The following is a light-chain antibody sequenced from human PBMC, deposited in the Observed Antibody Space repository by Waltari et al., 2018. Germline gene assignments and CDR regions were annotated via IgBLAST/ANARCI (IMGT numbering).Light chain of an antibody. CDR2: KTS. CDR1: QSISSW. CDR3: QQYNSYSLT. V-gene: IGKV1-5*03. J-gene: IGKJ4*01. Sequence: DIEMTQSPSTLSASVGDSVTITCRATQSISSWLAWYQQQPGKAPKLLIYKTSYLESGVPLRFSGSGSGTLFTLTITSLQPDDFATYYCQQYNSYSLTFGGGTKVQMK.